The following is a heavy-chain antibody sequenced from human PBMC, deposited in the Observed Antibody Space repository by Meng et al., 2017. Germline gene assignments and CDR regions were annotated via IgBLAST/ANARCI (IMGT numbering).Heavy chain of an antibody. CDR1: GGTFSSYA. Sequence: QVQLVQVGAGVKKPGSSVKVSCKASGGTFSSYAISWVRQAPGQGLEWMGGIIPIFGTANYAQKFQGRVTITADKSTSTAYMELSSLRSEDTAVYYCARRFDSSGYYYKGHYYGMDVWGQGTTVTVSS. V-gene: IGHV1-69*06. CDR2: IIPIFGTA. J-gene: IGHJ6*02. CDR3: ARRFDSSGYYYKGHYYGMDV. D-gene: IGHD3-22*01.